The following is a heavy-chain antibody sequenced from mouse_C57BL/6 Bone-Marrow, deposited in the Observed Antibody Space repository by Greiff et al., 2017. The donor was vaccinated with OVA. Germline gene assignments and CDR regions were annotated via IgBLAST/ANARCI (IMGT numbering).Heavy chain of an antibody. J-gene: IGHJ4*01. CDR2: IYPGAGAP. CDR1: GYAFSSSW. D-gene: IGHD5-1*01. V-gene: IGHV1-82*01. Sequence: VQLHQSGPELVKPGASVKFSCKASGYAFSSSWMNWVKQRPGTGLEWIGRIYPGAGAPNYNGKFKGKATLTADKAASTAYLQLSSLTSEDSAVYFGARDKCLRYGMDYWGQGTSVTVSA. CDR3: ARDKCLRYGMDY.